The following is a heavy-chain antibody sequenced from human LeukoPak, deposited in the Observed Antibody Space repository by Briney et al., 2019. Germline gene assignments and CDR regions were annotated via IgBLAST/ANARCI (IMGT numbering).Heavy chain of an antibody. CDR1: GFTFGDYA. Sequence: GRSLRLSCTASGFTFGDYALSWFRQAPGKGLVWVSRINSDGSSTSYADSVKGRFTISRDNAKNTLYLQMNSLRAEDTAVYYCARLGSQGGVAALDYWGQGTLVTVSS. D-gene: IGHD6-25*01. CDR2: INSDGSST. J-gene: IGHJ4*02. CDR3: ARLGSQGGVAALDY. V-gene: IGHV3-74*01.